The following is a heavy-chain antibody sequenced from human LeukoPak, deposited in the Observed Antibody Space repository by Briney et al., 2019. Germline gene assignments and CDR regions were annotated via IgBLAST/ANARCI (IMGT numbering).Heavy chain of an antibody. D-gene: IGHD6-19*01. CDR1: GGSFSGYY. CDR3: ARVSRTYSSGWYPWYFDY. J-gene: IGHJ4*02. CDR2: INRSGST. Sequence: RASETLSLTCAVYGGSFSGYYWNWIRQPPGKGLEWIGEINRSGSTNYNPSLKSRVTISVDTSKNQFSLKLSSVTAADTAVYYCARVSRTYSSGWYPWYFDYWGQGTLVTVSS. V-gene: IGHV4-34*01.